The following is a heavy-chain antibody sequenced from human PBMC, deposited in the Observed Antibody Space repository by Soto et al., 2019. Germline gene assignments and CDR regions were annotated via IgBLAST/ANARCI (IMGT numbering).Heavy chain of an antibody. D-gene: IGHD4-17*01. CDR3: ANGIAVTTFNY. CDR1: GFTFDTYA. V-gene: IGHV3-23*01. CDR2: ISGSGGST. J-gene: IGHJ4*02. Sequence: EVQLLESGGGLVQPGGSLRLSCAASGFTFDTYAMSWVRQAPGRGLEWVSAISGSGGSTYYADSVKGRFTISRDNSKNTLYLQMNSLRAEDTAVYYCANGIAVTTFNYWGQGTLVTVSS.